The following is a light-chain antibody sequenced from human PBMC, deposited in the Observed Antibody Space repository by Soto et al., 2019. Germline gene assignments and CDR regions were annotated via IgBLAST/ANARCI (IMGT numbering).Light chain of an antibody. CDR2: GVS. CDR3: QQYNNWPLT. Sequence: EVVMTQSPATLAVSPGESATLSCRASQSISSNKLAWYQQKPGQAPRLLLFGVSNRATGIPARFSGSGSGTDFTLTISRLEPEDFAVYYCQQYNNWPLTFGQGTRLAIK. J-gene: IGKJ5*01. CDR1: QSISSN. V-gene: IGKV3-15*01.